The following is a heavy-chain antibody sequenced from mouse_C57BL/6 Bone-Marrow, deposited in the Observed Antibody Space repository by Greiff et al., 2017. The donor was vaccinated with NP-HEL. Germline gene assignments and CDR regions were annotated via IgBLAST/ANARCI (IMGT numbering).Heavy chain of an antibody. J-gene: IGHJ3*01. D-gene: IGHD1-1*01. CDR1: GYTFTSYW. CDR2: IHPNSGST. Sequence: QVQLQQPGAELVKPGASVKLSCKASGYTFTSYWMHWVKQRPGQGLEWIGMIHPNSGSTNYNEKFKSKATLTVDKSSSTAYMQLSSLTSEDSAVYYCARFGAHGSKFADWGKGTLVTVAA. V-gene: IGHV1-64*01. CDR3: ARFGAHGSKFAD.